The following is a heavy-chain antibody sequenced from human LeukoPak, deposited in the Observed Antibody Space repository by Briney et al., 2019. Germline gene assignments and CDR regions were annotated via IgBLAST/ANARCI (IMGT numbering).Heavy chain of an antibody. D-gene: IGHD1-26*01. CDR3: ARDRITGGATRFDY. J-gene: IGHJ4*02. CDR2: ISSSSIYI. Sequence: GGSLRLSCAASGFTLSSYSMNWVRQAPGKGLEWVSSISSSSIYIYYADSVKGRFTISRDNAKNSLYLQMNSLRAEDTAVYYCARDRITGGATRFDYWGQGTLVTVSS. CDR1: GFTLSSYS. V-gene: IGHV3-21*01.